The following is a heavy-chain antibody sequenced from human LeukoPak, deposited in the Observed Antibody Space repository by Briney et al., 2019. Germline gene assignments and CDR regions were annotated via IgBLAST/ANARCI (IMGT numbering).Heavy chain of an antibody. D-gene: IGHD2-2*01. CDR3: TRFLGYCSSTSCSNWFDP. Sequence: GGSLKLSCAASGFTFSDSTMHWVRQASGKGLEWVGRIRSKANSYATAYAASVKGRFTISRDDSKNTAYPQMNSLKTEDTAVYYCTRFLGYCSSTSCSNWFDPWGQGTLVTVSS. CDR1: GFTFSDST. CDR2: IRSKANSYAT. J-gene: IGHJ5*02. V-gene: IGHV3-73*01.